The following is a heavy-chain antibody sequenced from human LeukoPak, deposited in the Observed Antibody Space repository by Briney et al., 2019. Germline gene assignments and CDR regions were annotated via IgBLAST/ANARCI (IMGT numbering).Heavy chain of an antibody. V-gene: IGHV4-30-4*01. CDR2: IYYSGST. Sequence: PSETLSLTCTVSGGSISSGDYYWSWIRQPPGKGLEWIGYIYYSGSTYYNPSLKSRLTISVDTSKNQFSLRLSSVTAADTAVYYCARGSWSSSIDYWGQGTLVTVSS. CDR3: ARGSWSSSIDY. J-gene: IGHJ4*02. CDR1: GGSISSGDYY. D-gene: IGHD6-6*01.